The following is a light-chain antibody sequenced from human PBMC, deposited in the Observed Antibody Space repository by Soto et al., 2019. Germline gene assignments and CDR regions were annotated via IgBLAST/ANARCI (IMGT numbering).Light chain of an antibody. V-gene: IGLV2-23*01. CDR2: EGS. CDR3: CSCAGSSTHVV. Sequence: QSVLTQPASVSGSPGQSITISCTGTSSDVGSYNLVSWYQQHPGKAPKLMIYEGSKRPSGVSNRFSGSKSGNTASLTISGLQAEDEADYYCCSCAGSSTHVVFGGVTKVTVL. J-gene: IGLJ2*01. CDR1: SSDVGSYNL.